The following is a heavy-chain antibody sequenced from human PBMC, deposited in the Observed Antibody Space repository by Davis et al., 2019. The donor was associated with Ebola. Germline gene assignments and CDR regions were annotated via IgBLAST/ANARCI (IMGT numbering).Heavy chain of an antibody. CDR2: INSDGSST. V-gene: IGHV3-74*01. CDR1: GFSFSSYW. J-gene: IGHJ4*02. Sequence: HTGGSLRLSCAASGFSFSSYWMHWVRQAPGKGLVWVSRINSDGSSTSYADSVKGRFNISRDNAKNTLYLQMNSLRAEDTAVYYCASGCSSTSCPDYWGQGTLVTVSS. CDR3: ASGCSSTSCPDY. D-gene: IGHD2-2*01.